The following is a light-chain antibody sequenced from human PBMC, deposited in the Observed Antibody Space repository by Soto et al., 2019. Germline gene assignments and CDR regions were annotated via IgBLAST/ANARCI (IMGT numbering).Light chain of an antibody. CDR2: AAS. CDR3: QQGYSNPWT. Sequence: DIQMTQSPSSLSASVGDRVTITCRASQSVNTYLHWYQQKAGQAPKLLIYAASNLRSGVPSRFSGRGSGTDFTLTADSLQPEDFATYYCQQGYSNPWTFGQGT. CDR1: QSVNTY. J-gene: IGKJ1*01. V-gene: IGKV1-39*01.